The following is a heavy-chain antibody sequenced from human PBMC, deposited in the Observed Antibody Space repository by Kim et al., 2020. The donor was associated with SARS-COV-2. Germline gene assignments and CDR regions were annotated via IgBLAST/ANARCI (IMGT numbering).Heavy chain of an antibody. V-gene: IGHV4-39*07. CDR2: IYYSGST. D-gene: IGHD6-19*01. CDR3: ARGFSVAGPSFDP. J-gene: IGHJ5*02. Sequence: SETLSLTCTVSGGSISSSSYYWGWIRQPPGKGLEWIGSIYYSGSTYYNPSLKSRVTISVDTSKNQFSLKLSSVTAADTAVYYCARGFSVAGPSFDPWGQGTLVTVSS. CDR1: GGSISSSSYY.